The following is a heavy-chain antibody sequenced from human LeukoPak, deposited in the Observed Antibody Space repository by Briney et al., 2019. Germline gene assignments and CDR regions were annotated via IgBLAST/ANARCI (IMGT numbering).Heavy chain of an antibody. D-gene: IGHD6-13*01. CDR3: ARSYSSRIGHWGFDP. J-gene: IGHJ5*02. V-gene: IGHV4-61*01. Sequence: PSETLSLTCTVSGYSISSGYYWSWIRQPPGKGLEWIGYIYYSGSTNYNPSLKSRVTISVDTSKNQFSLKLSSVTAADTAVYYCARSYSSRIGHWGFDPWGQGTLVTVSS. CDR1: GYSISSGYY. CDR2: IYYSGST.